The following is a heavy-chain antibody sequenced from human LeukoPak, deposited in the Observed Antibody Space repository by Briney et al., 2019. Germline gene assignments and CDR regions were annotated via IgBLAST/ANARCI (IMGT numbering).Heavy chain of an antibody. J-gene: IGHJ4*02. CDR2: INHSGST. Sequence: SETLSLTCAVYGGSFSGYYWSWIRQPPGKGLEWIGEINHSGSTNYNPSLKSRVTISVDTSKNQFSLKLSSVTAADTAVYYCARGLSRIAVALGYWGQGTLVTVSS. D-gene: IGHD6-19*01. CDR3: ARGLSRIAVALGY. V-gene: IGHV4-34*01. CDR1: GGSFSGYY.